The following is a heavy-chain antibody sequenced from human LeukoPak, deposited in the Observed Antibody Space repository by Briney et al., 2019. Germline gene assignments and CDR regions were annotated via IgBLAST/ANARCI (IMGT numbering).Heavy chain of an antibody. CDR2: INHSGST. CDR3: ARGGHGYCSGGSCYSGGVGYYFDY. CDR1: GGSFSGYY. D-gene: IGHD2-15*01. Sequence: SETLSLTCAVYGGSFSGYYWSWLRQPPGKGLEWIGEINHSGSTNYNPSLKSRVTISVDTSKNQFSLKLSSVTAADTAVYYCARGGHGYCSGGSCYSGGVGYYFDYWGQGTLVTVSS. V-gene: IGHV4-34*01. J-gene: IGHJ4*02.